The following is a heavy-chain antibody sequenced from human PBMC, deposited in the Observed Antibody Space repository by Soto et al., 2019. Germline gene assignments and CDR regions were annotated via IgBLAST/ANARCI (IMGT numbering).Heavy chain of an antibody. V-gene: IGHV3-7*01. J-gene: IGHJ5*02. D-gene: IGHD2-2*01. CDR1: GFTFSSYW. CDR2: IKQDGSEK. CDR3: ARGEYIVVVPAAMES. Sequence: EVQQVESGGGLVQPGGSLRLSCAASGFTFSSYWMSWVRQAPGKGLEWVANIKQDGSEKYYVDSVKGRFTISRDNAKNSLYLQMNRLRAGDTAVYYCARGEYIVVVPAAMESWGQGTLVTVSS.